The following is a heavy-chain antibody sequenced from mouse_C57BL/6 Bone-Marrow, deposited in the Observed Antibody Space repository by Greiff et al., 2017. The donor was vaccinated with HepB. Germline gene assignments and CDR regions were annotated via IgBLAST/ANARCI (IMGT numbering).Heavy chain of an antibody. D-gene: IGHD1-1*01. Sequence: VQLKQSGAELVRPGASVKLSCTASGFNIKDDYMHWVKQRPEQGLEWIGWIDPENGDTEYASKFQGKATITADTSSNTAYLQLSSLTSEDTAVYYCTTGGGSSYDFDYWGQGTTLTVSS. CDR3: TTGGGSSYDFDY. CDR2: IDPENGDT. V-gene: IGHV14-4*01. CDR1: GFNIKDDY. J-gene: IGHJ2*01.